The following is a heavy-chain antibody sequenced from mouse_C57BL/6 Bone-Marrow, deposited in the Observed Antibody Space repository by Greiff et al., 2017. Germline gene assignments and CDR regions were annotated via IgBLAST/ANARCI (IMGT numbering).Heavy chain of an antibody. CDR1: GYTFTSYW. D-gene: IGHD2-4*01. J-gene: IGHJ4*01. CDR3: ARSYDYDDYTMDY. Sequence: QVQLQQPGAELVMPGASVKLSCKASGYTFTSYWMHCVKQRPGQGLEWIGMMHPNGGSPDYNEKFKSEATLSVDKSSRTAYMELSSLTSEDSAVYYCARSYDYDDYTMDYWGQGTSVTVSS. V-gene: IGHV1-64*01. CDR2: MHPNGGSP.